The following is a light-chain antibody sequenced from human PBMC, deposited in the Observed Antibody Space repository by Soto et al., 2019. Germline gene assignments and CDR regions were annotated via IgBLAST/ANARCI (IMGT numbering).Light chain of an antibody. J-gene: IGLJ3*02. Sequence: QSVLTQPASVSGSPGQSITISCTGTNSDVGSYKFVSWYQQHPGEVPKLIIYEATKRPSGLSNRFSGSKSGNTASLTISGLQAEDEADYYCCSFAGGVATWVFGGGTKLTVL. V-gene: IGLV2-23*01. CDR1: NSDVGSYKF. CDR3: CSFAGGVATWV. CDR2: EAT.